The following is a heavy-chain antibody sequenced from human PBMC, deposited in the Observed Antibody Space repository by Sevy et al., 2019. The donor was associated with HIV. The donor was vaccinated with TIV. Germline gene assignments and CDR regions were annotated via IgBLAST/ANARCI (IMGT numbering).Heavy chain of an antibody. V-gene: IGHV3-64D*06. CDR1: GFTFSSYA. J-gene: IGHJ5*02. Sequence: GGSLRLSCSASGFTFSSYAMHWVRQAPGKGLEYVSAISSNGGSTYYADSVKGRFTISRDNSKNTLYLQMSSLRAEDTAVYYSVKDPGYSYGFNWFDPWGQGTLVTVSS. CDR3: VKDPGYSYGFNWFDP. D-gene: IGHD5-18*01. CDR2: ISSNGGST.